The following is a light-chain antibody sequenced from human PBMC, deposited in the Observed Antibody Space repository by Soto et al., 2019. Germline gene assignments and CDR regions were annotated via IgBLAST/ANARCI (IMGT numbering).Light chain of an antibody. CDR2: RAS. V-gene: IGKV1-5*03. CDR3: QQYHIYSWT. CDR1: QSISDW. Sequence: DIQMTQSPSTLSASVGDRVTITCRASQSISDWLAWYQQKPGEAPRLLTYRASTLQSGVSSRFRVSGSGTEFTLTISDLQPDDFATYYCQQYHIYSWTFGQGTTVGI. J-gene: IGKJ1*01.